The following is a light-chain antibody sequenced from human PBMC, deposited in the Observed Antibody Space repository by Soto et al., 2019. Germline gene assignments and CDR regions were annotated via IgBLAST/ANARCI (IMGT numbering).Light chain of an antibody. CDR3: QQRSNWIT. J-gene: IGKJ4*01. Sequence: EIVFTQTPATRSFSPGDRATLYCTASQSISRYLGWYQQKPGQPPRLLIYDAFTRATGIPARFSGSGSGTDFTLTISSLEPEDFAVYYCQQRSNWITFGGGTKVDIK. V-gene: IGKV3-11*01. CDR2: DAF. CDR1: QSISRY.